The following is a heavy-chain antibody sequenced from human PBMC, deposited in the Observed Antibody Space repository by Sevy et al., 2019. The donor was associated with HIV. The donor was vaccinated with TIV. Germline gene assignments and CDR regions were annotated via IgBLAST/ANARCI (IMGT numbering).Heavy chain of an antibody. J-gene: IGHJ4*02. CDR1: GGSFSTSYY. V-gene: IGHV4-39*02. CDR3: ANMGRGYYFYFEL. Sequence: SETLSLTCTVSGGSFSTSYYWGWVRQPPGKGPEWIGCIHYSGSTYYNPSLKSRVSISVDTSNNSFSLKLSSVTAADTAVYYCANMGRGYYFYFELWGQGTLVTVSS. CDR2: IHYSGST. D-gene: IGHD3-3*01.